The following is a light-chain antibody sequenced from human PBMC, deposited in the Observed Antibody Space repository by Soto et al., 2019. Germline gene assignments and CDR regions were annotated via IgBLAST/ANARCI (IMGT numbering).Light chain of an antibody. CDR3: QGYGNSRT. V-gene: IGKV3-20*01. Sequence: EIVLTQSPGTLSLPPGERATLSCRASQSVSSNLAWCQQKPGQAPRLLIYGASIRATGIPDRFSGSGSGTDFTLTISRLEPEDFAVYYCQGYGNSRTFGQGTKVDIK. CDR1: QSVSSN. CDR2: GAS. J-gene: IGKJ1*01.